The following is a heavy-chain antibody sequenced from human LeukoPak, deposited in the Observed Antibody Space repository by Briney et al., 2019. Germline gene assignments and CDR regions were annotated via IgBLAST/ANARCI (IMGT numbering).Heavy chain of an antibody. CDR3: ARGPSSGYDAEFDY. J-gene: IGHJ4*02. CDR1: GYNFTSYG. D-gene: IGHD5-12*01. V-gene: IGHV1-18*01. CDR2: IGAYNGNT. Sequence: ASVKVCCKASGYNFTSYGISWVRQAPGQGIEWMGWIGAYNGNTNYPQKLQGRVTMTTDTSTSTAYMELRSLRSDDTAVYYCARGPSSGYDAEFDYWGQGTLVTVSS.